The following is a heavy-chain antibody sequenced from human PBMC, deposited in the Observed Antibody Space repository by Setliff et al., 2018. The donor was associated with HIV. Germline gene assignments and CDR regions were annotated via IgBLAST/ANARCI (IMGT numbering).Heavy chain of an antibody. CDR1: GYTLTNYD. CDR3: TTAHYDSIWPDAFDI. D-gene: IGHD3-22*01. CDR2: MSGINDTG. J-gene: IGHJ3*02. Sequence: ASVKVSCKASGYTLTNYDINWLRQAAGQGLEWMGWMSGINDTGDSAQKFQGRVSMTKDTSINTAYMELRSLKTEDTAVYYCTTAHYDSIWPDAFDIWGQGTMVT. V-gene: IGHV1-8*02.